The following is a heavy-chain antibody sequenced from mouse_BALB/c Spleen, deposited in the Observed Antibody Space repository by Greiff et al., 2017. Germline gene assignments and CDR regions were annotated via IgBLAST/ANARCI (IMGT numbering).Heavy chain of an antibody. V-gene: IGHV2-9*02. Sequence: VKLQESGPGLVAPSQSLSISCTVSGFSFTSYGVHWVRQPPGKGLEWLGVIWAGGSTNYNSALMSRLSISKDNSTSQVYLKMNSMQTDDTAMCERDKPYEGYFDYWGQGTTLTVSS. CDR2: IWAGGST. CDR3: DKPYEGYFDY. J-gene: IGHJ2*01. D-gene: IGHD2-3*01. CDR1: GFSFTSYG.